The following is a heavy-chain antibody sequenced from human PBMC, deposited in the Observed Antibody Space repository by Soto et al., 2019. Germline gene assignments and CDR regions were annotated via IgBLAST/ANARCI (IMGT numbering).Heavy chain of an antibody. J-gene: IGHJ4*02. CDR3: ARAAVKLGATLFDS. CDR1: GGSLRGHY. D-gene: IGHD1-26*01. Sequence: PSETLSLTCAVSGGSLRGHYWSWIRQSPEKGLEWIGEINHSGFTNYNPTLKSRVTISRDASKNQFSLILSSMTAADSSVYFCARAAVKLGATLFDSWGQGTLVTVSS. V-gene: IGHV4-34*01. CDR2: INHSGFT.